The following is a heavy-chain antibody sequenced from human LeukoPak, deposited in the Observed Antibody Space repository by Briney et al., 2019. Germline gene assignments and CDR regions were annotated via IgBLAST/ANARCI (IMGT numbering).Heavy chain of an antibody. CDR3: AGSYLWTETYFQH. J-gene: IGHJ1*01. CDR2: IYSGGST. V-gene: IGHV3-53*01. CDR1: GFTVSSNY. Sequence: QPGGSLRLSCAASGFTVSSNYMSRVRQAPGKGLEWVSVIYSGGSTYYADSVKGRFTISRDNSKNTLYLQMNSLRAEDTAVYYCAGSYLWTETYFQHWGQGTLVTVSS. D-gene: IGHD1-26*01.